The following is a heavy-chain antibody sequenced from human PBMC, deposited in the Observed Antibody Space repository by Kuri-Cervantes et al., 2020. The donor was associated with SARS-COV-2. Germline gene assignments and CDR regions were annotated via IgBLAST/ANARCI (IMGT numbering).Heavy chain of an antibody. CDR3: AKDRPLWEQPSGRWFDP. Sequence: GESLKISCAASGFTFSSYAMSWVRQAPGKGLEWVSVISGSGGSTYYVDSVKGRFTISRDNSKNTLYLQMNSLRAEDTAVYYCAKDRPLWEQPSGRWFDPWGQGTLVTVSS. CDR1: GFTFSSYA. J-gene: IGHJ5*02. CDR2: ISGSGGST. V-gene: IGHV3-23*01. D-gene: IGHD1-26*01.